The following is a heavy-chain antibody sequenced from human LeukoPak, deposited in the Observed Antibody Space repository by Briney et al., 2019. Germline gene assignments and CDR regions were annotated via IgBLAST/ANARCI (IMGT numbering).Heavy chain of an antibody. Sequence: GGSLRLSCAAPGFSFSSYSMNWVRQAPGKGLGWVSYISSGSTIYYADSVKGRFTISGDNAKNSLYLQMNSLRAEDTAVYYCAREIAGMGAFDIWGQGTMVTVSS. V-gene: IGHV3-48*01. CDR1: GFSFSSYS. CDR2: ISSGSTI. CDR3: AREIAGMGAFDI. J-gene: IGHJ3*02. D-gene: IGHD3-10*01.